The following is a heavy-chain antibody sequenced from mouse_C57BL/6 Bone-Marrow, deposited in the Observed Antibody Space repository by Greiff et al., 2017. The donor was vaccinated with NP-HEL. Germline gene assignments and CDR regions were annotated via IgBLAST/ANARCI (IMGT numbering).Heavy chain of an antibody. V-gene: IGHV2-5*01. CDR3: AKHYYGKGTYYFDY. CDR1: GFSLTSYG. D-gene: IGHD2-1*01. CDR2: IWRGGST. Sequence: VMLVESGPGLVQPSQSLSITCTVSGFSLTSYGVHWVRQSPGKGLEWLGVIWRGGSTDYNAAFMSRLSITKDNSKSQVFFKMNSLQADDTAIYYCAKHYYGKGTYYFDYWGQGTTLTVSS. J-gene: IGHJ2*01.